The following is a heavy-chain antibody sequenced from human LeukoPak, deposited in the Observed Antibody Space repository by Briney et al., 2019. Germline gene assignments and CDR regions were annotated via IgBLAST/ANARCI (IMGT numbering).Heavy chain of an antibody. J-gene: IGHJ4*02. CDR1: GFTFSGYP. CDR3: AHPAGVTPENYFDY. V-gene: IGHV3-30-3*01. Sequence: GGSLRLSCAASGFTFSGYPIHWVRQAPGKGLEWVAVISYDGSNKYYADSVKGRFTISRDNSKNTLYLQMNSLRAEDTAVYYCAHPAGVTPENYFDYWGQGTLVTVSS. CDR2: ISYDGSNK. D-gene: IGHD2-21*02.